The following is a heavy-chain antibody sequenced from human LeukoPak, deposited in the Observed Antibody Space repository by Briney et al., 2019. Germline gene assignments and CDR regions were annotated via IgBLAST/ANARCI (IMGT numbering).Heavy chain of an antibody. V-gene: IGHV4-61*02. CDR3: ARRDDGYSGLGAFDI. CDR1: GGSISSGSYY. Sequence: SQTLSLTCTVSGGSISSGSYYWSWIRQPAGKGLEWIGRIYTSGSTNYNPSLKSRVTISVDTSKNQFSLKLSSVTAADTAVYYCARRDDGYSGLGAFDIWGQGTMVTVSS. D-gene: IGHD5-12*01. CDR2: IYTSGST. J-gene: IGHJ3*02.